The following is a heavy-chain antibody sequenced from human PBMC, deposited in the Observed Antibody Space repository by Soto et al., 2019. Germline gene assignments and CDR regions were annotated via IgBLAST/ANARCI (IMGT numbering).Heavy chain of an antibody. Sequence: QVQLVESGGGVVQPGRSLRLSCAASGFTFSSYGMHWVRQAPGKGLEWVAVIWYDGSNKYYADSVKGRFTISRDNSKNTLYLQMNSLRAEDTAVYYCARGRYYGSGSYYRPYYCDYWGQGTLVTVSS. CDR2: IWYDGSNK. CDR3: ARGRYYGSGSYYRPYYCDY. CDR1: GFTFSSYG. J-gene: IGHJ4*02. D-gene: IGHD3-10*01. V-gene: IGHV3-33*01.